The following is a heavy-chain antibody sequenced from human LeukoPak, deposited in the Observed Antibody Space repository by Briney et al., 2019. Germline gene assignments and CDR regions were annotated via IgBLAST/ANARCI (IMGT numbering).Heavy chain of an antibody. CDR1: GFTVSSNY. D-gene: IGHD2/OR15-2a*01. CDR3: ASLDRGYYYSFDY. CDR2: ISYDGSNK. J-gene: IGHJ4*02. V-gene: IGHV3-30*03. Sequence: GGSLRLSCAASGFTVSSNYMSWVRQAPGKGLEWVAVISYDGSNKYYADSVKGRFTISRDNAKNSLYLQMSSLRAEDTAVYYCASLDRGYYYSFDYWGQGTLVTVSS.